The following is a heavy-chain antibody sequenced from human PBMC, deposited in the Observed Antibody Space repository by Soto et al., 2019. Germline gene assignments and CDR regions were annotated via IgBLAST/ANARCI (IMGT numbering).Heavy chain of an antibody. D-gene: IGHD5-12*01. V-gene: IGHV3-48*03. CDR2: IRSTGTNI. Sequence: GGSLRLSCVASGFTFSNFEMSWVRQAPGKGLEWVASIRSTGTNIFYADSVKGRFTISRDNGKNSLFLHMNSLRAEDTALYYCAAGCCGHDPSCFDYWGQGTLVTVSS. J-gene: IGHJ4*02. CDR3: AAGCCGHDPSCFDY. CDR1: GFTFSNFE.